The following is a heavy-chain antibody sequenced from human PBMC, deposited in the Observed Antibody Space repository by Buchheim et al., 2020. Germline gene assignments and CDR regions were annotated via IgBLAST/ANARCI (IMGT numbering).Heavy chain of an antibody. CDR2: IGGTGAAT. J-gene: IGHJ5*02. V-gene: IGHV3-23*01. CDR1: GFTFSSYA. Sequence: EVQLLESGGGLVQPGGSLRLSCTASGFTFSSYAMSWVRRAPGKGLEWVSGIGGTGAATYYTGSVKGRFTLSRDNSKNTLSLQMNSLRAEDTAVYYCAKDRGLRIEEADFHDPWGQGTL. D-gene: IGHD6-19*01. CDR3: AKDRGLRIEEADFHDP.